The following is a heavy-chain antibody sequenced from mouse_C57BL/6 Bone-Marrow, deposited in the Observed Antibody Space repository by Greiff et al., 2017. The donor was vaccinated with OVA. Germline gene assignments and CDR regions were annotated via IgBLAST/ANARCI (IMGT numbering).Heavy chain of an antibody. CDR2: ISGGGGNT. J-gene: IGHJ3*01. Sequence: EVKLVESGGGLGKPGGSLKLSCAASGFTFSSYTMSWVRQTPEKRLEWVATISGGGGNTYYPDSVKGRFTISRDNAKNTLYLQMSSLRSEDTALYYCARQGGYYSWFAYWGQGTLVTVSA. CDR1: GFTFSSYT. CDR3: ARQGGYYSWFAY. V-gene: IGHV5-9*01. D-gene: IGHD2-3*01.